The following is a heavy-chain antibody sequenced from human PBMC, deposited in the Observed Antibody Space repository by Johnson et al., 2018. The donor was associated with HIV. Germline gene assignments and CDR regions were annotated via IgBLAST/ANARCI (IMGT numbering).Heavy chain of an antibody. D-gene: IGHD3-22*01. CDR1: GFIFSSYH. V-gene: IGHV3-30*18. J-gene: IGHJ3*02. CDR2: IQYDGSSK. Sequence: QVQLVESGGGVVQPGMSLRLSCAASGFIFSSYHMHWVRQAPGKGLEWVAFIQYDGSSKYSADSVKGRFIISRDISKKTVFLQMNSLRPEDTAVYYCAKETRDSRSAFDIWGQGTMVTVSS. CDR3: AKETRDSRSAFDI.